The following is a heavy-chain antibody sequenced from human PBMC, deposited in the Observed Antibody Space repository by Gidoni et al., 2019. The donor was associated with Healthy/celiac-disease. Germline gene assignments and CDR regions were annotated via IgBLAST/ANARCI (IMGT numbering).Heavy chain of an antibody. CDR3: ARHVRDGYNYWYFDL. CDR1: GGSLSSSSYY. V-gene: IGHV4-39*01. J-gene: IGHJ2*01. Sequence: QLQLQASGPGLVKPSETLSLTCTVSGGSLSSSSYYWGWIRQPPGKGLAWIGSIYYSGCTYYNPSLKSRVTISVDTSKNQFSLKLSSVTAADTAVYYCARHVRDGYNYWYFDLWGRGTLVTVSS. CDR2: IYYSGCT. D-gene: IGHD5-12*01.